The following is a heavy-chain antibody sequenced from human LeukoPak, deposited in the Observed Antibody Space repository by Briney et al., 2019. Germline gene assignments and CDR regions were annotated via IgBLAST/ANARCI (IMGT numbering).Heavy chain of an antibody. CDR2: IYYSGST. CDR1: GGSISSSSYY. V-gene: IGHV4-39*01. Sequence: SETLSLTCTVSGGSISSSSYYWGWIRQPPGTGLEWIGSIYYSGSTYYNPSLKSRVTISVDTSKNQFSLKLSSVTAADTAVYYCARGLRDIVEKYYFDYWGQGTLVTVSS. J-gene: IGHJ4*02. CDR3: ARGLRDIVEKYYFDY. D-gene: IGHD2-15*01.